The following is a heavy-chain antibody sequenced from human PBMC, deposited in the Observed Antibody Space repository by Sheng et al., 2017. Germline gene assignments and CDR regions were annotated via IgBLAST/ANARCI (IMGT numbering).Heavy chain of an antibody. CDR2: IIPIFGTA. CDR1: GGTFSSYA. V-gene: IGHV1-69*01. D-gene: IGHD2-2*01. J-gene: IGHJ5*02. Sequence: QVQLVQSGAEVKKPGSSVKVSCKASGGTFSSYAISWVRQAPGQGLEWMGGIIPIFGTANYAQKFQGRVTITADEPRAQLPWRLSEPRDLRTTAGRSYLCERGEGIVSSTTRAIWLRLRSLRSGSGSVDP. CDR3: LCERGEGIVSSTTRAIWLRLRSLRSGSGSVDP.